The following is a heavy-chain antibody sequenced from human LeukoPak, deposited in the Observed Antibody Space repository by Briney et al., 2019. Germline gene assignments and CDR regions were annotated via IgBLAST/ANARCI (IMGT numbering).Heavy chain of an antibody. CDR3: ARVAFGLYVMDV. Sequence: GGFLRLSCAASGFTFSTYSMNWVRQAPGKGLEWVSSISSDSNYIYYADSLKGRFTISRDNAKNSLYLQMISLRAEDTAVYYCARVAFGLYVMDVWGQGTTVTVSS. CDR2: ISSDSNYI. CDR1: GFTFSTYS. D-gene: IGHD3/OR15-3a*01. V-gene: IGHV3-21*01. J-gene: IGHJ6*02.